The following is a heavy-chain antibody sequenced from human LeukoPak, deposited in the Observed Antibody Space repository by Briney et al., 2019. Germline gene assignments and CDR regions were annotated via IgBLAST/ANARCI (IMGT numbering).Heavy chain of an antibody. CDR1: DDSITMYY. V-gene: IGHV4-4*07. D-gene: IGHD3-16*02. J-gene: IGHJ4*02. Sequence: SETLSLTCSVSDDSITMYYWSWIRQPAGKGLEWIGRIYTSGSTNYNPSLKSRVTMSVDTSKNQFSLKLSSVTAADTAVYYCARDNQYYDYVWGSYRYYFDYWGQGTLVTVSS. CDR2: IYTSGST. CDR3: ARDNQYYDYVWGSYRYYFDY.